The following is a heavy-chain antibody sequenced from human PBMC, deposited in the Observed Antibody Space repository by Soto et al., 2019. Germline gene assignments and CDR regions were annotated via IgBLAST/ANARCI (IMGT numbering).Heavy chain of an antibody. J-gene: IGHJ6*02. D-gene: IGHD6-13*01. CDR2: ISSSSSTI. CDR3: ARSTDIAAAAARWGYYYGMDV. Sequence: GSLRLSCAASGFTFSSYSMNWVRQAPGKGLEWVSYISSSSSTIYYADSAKGRFTISRDNAKNSLYLQMNSLRDEDTAVYYCARSTDIAAAAARWGYYYGMDVWGQGTTVTVSS. V-gene: IGHV3-48*02. CDR1: GFTFSSYS.